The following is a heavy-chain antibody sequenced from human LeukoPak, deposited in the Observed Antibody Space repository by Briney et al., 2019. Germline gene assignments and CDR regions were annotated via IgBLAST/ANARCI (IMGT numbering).Heavy chain of an antibody. CDR3: ARVQVGYCSGGSCYLGAFDI. D-gene: IGHD2-15*01. CDR1: Y. J-gene: IGHJ3*02. CDR2: INPKSGGT. Sequence: YMHXVRQAPGXGLXWMGWINPKSGGTKYAQKFQGRVTMTRDTSISTAYMELSRLRSDDTAVYYCARVQVGYCSGGSCYLGAFDIWGQGTMVTVSS. V-gene: IGHV1-2*02.